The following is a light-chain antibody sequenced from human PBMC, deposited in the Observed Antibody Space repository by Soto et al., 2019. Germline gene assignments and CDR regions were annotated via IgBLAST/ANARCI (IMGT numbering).Light chain of an antibody. CDR1: QSISNN. CDR3: QQYNNWPYT. J-gene: IGKJ2*01. V-gene: IGKV3-15*01. CDR2: GAS. Sequence: ELVMTQSPATLSVYPGESATLSCSARQSISNNLAWYQQKPGQAPRLLIYGASTRTTGIPARFSGSGSGTEFTLTISSLQSEDFAVYYCQQYNNWPYTFAQGTKLEI.